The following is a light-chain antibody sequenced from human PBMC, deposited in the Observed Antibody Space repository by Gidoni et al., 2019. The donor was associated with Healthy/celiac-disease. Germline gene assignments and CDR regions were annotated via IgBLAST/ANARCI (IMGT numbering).Light chain of an antibody. Sequence: SYELTQPTSVSVSPGQTDMITCPADAFPKQYVYWYQQKPVQAPVLVIYKDSERPSGIPERFSGSSSGTTVTLTISGVQAEDEADYYCQSADSSGTYVVFGGGTKLTV. J-gene: IGLJ2*01. CDR2: KDS. CDR1: AFPKQY. CDR3: QSADSSGTYVV. V-gene: IGLV3-25*03.